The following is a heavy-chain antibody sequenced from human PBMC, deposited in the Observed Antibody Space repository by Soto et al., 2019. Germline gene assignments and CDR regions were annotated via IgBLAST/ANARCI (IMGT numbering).Heavy chain of an antibody. Sequence: SETLSLTCTVSDGSISTSSYYWGWIRQSPGKGLEGSGTIFYTGRTYYNPSLESRVTLSVDTSKNQFSLHLTSVTAADTAMYYCTRHHPHHYDSSGYFDYWGQGALVTVS. D-gene: IGHD3-22*01. V-gene: IGHV4-39*01. CDR3: TRHHPHHYDSSGYFDY. CDR1: DGSISTSSYY. J-gene: IGHJ4*02. CDR2: IFYTGRT.